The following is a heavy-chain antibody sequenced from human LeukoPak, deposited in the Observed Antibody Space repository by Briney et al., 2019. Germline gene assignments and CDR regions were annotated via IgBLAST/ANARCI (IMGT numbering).Heavy chain of an antibody. CDR3: ARDQQYHRPAGWFDP. J-gene: IGHJ5*02. D-gene: IGHD1-14*01. CDR1: DGSISSNSYY. V-gene: IGHV4-39*01. Sequence: PSETLSLTCTVSDGSISSNSYYWGWIRQPPGKGPEWIGSISYSGRTYYNPSLESRVTISVDASKSQFSLELNSATAADTAVYYCARDQQYHRPAGWFDPWGQGTLVTVSS. CDR2: ISYSGRT.